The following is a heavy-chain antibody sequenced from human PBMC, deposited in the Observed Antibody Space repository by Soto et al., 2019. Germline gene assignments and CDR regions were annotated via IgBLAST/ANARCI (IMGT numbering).Heavy chain of an antibody. CDR1: GFTFSNYD. CDR3: TRGALGFDY. Sequence: VQLLESEGGLVQPGGSLRLSCAASGFTFSNYDMHWVSQVTGRGLEWVSAIGTGGDTYYAGSVKGRFTISRENAKNSLYLQMNSLRAGDTAVYYCTRGALGFDYWGQGTLVTVSS. D-gene: IGHD3-16*01. J-gene: IGHJ4*02. V-gene: IGHV3-13*01. CDR2: IGTGGDT.